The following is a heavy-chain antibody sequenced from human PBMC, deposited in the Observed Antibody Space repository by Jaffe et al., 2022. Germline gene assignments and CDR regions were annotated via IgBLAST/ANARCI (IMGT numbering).Heavy chain of an antibody. J-gene: IGHJ4*02. CDR1: GYSISSGYY. CDR2: IYHSGST. V-gene: IGHV4-38-2*01. Sequence: QVQLQESGPGLVKPSETLSLTCAVSGYSISSGYYWGWIRQPPGKGLEWIGSIYHSGSTYYNPSLKSRVTISVDTSKNQFSLKLSSVTAADTAVYYCARAPSTVTTSERTAPFDYWGQGTLVTVSS. D-gene: IGHD4-17*01. CDR3: ARAPSTVTTSERTAPFDY.